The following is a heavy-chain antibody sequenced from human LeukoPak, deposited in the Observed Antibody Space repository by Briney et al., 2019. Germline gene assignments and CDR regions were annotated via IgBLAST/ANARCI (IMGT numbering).Heavy chain of an antibody. V-gene: IGHV4-38-2*02. CDR2: FYLDGST. Sequence: PSETLSLTCTVSSYSISTPNYWGWIRQPPGKGLEWIGSFYLDGSTNYNPSLKSRVIISVDTSKNQFSLKLSSVTAADTAVYYCARGLSGYWGQGTLVTVSS. CDR1: SYSISTPNY. J-gene: IGHJ4*02. D-gene: IGHD5/OR15-5a*01. CDR3: ARGLSGY.